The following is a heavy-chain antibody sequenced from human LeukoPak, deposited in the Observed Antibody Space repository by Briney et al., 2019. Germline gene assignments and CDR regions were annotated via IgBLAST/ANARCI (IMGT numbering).Heavy chain of an antibody. V-gene: IGHV3-7*01. CDR1: GFPFSVFA. J-gene: IGHJ4*02. CDR2: IKQDGSEK. D-gene: IGHD3-22*01. CDR3: ARLVVITYYFDY. Sequence: GSLRLSCSVSGFPFSVFAVSWVRPSEGKGMGWVANIKQDGSEKYYVDSVKGRFTISRDKAKNSLYLQMSSLRAEDTAVYYCARLVVITYYFDYWGQGTLVTVSS.